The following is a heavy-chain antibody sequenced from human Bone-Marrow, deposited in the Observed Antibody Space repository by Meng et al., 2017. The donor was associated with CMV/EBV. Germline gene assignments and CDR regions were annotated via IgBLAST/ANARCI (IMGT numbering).Heavy chain of an antibody. CDR2: INPNSGGT. CDR3: ASTYCSTTSCYQGAGGY. CDR1: GYTFTGYY. D-gene: IGHD2-2*01. Sequence: ASVKVSCKASGYTFTGYYMHWVRQAPGQGLEWMGWINPNSGGTNYAQKFQGRVTMTRDTSISTAYMELSRLRSDDTAVYFCASTYCSTTSCYQGAGGYWGQGTLVTVSS. V-gene: IGHV1-2*02. J-gene: IGHJ4*02.